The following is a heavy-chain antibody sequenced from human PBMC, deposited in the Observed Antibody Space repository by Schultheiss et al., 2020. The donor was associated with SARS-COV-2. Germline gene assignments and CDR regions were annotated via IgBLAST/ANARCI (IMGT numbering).Heavy chain of an antibody. CDR2: IYHSGST. Sequence: SETLSLTCAVYGGSFSGYYWSWIRQPPGKGLEWIGEIYHSGSTNYNPSLKSRVTISVDTSKNQFSLKLSSVTAADTAVYYCARARVVAAYTLNYYYGMDVWGQGTTVTVSS. D-gene: IGHD2-15*01. CDR1: GGSFSGYY. V-gene: IGHV4-34*01. CDR3: ARARVVAAYTLNYYYGMDV. J-gene: IGHJ6*02.